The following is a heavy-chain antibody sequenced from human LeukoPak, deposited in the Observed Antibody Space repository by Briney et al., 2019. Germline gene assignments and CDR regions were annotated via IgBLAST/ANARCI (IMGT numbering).Heavy chain of an antibody. CDR1: GYTFTGYY. V-gene: IGHV1-2*02. CDR2: INPNSGGT. D-gene: IGHD3-16*01. CDR3: AIVMITFGGVIDP. Sequence: ASVKVSCKASGYTFTGYYMHWGRQAPGQGLEWMGWINPNSGGTNYAQKFQGRVTMTRDTSISTAYMELSRLRSDDTAVYYCAIVMITFGGVIDPWGQGTLVTVSS. J-gene: IGHJ5*02.